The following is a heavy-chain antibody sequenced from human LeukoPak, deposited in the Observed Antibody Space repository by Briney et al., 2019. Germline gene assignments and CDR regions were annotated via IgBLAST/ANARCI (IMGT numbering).Heavy chain of an antibody. J-gene: IGHJ4*02. CDR3: ATAYSSGLTLDY. CDR1: GYTLTELS. V-gene: IGHV1-24*01. D-gene: IGHD6-19*01. Sequence: ASVKVSCKVSGYTLTELSMHWVRQAPGKGLERMGGFDPEDGETIYAQKFQGRVTMTEDTSTDTAYMELSSLRSEDTAVYYCATAYSSGLTLDYWGQGTLVTVSS. CDR2: FDPEDGET.